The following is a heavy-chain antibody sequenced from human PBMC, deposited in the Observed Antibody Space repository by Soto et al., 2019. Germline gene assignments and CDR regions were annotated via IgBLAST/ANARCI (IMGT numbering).Heavy chain of an antibody. D-gene: IGHD1-7*01. V-gene: IGHV1-18*04. Sequence: ASVKVSCKASGYTFTSYGISWVRQAPGEGLEWMGWISASNGNTNYAQKLQGRVTMTTETSTSTAYMELRSLRSDDTAVYYCASGAKLLGYYYYYGMDFWGQGTTVTVSS. CDR3: ASGAKLLGYYYYYGMDF. CDR1: GYTFTSYG. CDR2: ISASNGNT. J-gene: IGHJ6*02.